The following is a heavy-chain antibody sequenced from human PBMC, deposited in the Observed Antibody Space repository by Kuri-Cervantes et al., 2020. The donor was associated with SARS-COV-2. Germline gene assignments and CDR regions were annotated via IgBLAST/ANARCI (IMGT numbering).Heavy chain of an antibody. CDR3: ANPITMVRGVIMGLDY. D-gene: IGHD3-10*01. J-gene: IGHJ4*02. CDR1: GFTFSNYA. V-gene: IGHV3-23*01. CDR2: ISGSTSST. Sequence: LSLTCAASGFTFSNYAMTWVRQAPGKGLEWVSAISGSTSSTYYADSVKGRFTISRDNSKNTLYLQMNSLRAEDTAVYYCANPITMVRGVIMGLDYWGQGTLVTVSS.